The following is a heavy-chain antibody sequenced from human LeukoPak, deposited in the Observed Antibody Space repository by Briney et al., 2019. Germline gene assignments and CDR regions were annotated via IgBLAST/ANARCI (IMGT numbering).Heavy chain of an antibody. J-gene: IGHJ4*02. CDR3: ARGPGVYCSSTSCYAYYFDY. CDR1: GGSFSGYY. D-gene: IGHD2-2*01. CDR2: INHSGST. Sequence: SETLTLTCAVYGGSFSGYYWSWIRQPPGKGLEWIGEINHSGSTNYNPSLKSRVTISVDTSKIQFSLKLSSVTAADTAVYYCARGPGVYCSSTSCYAYYFDYWGQGTLVTVSS. V-gene: IGHV4-34*01.